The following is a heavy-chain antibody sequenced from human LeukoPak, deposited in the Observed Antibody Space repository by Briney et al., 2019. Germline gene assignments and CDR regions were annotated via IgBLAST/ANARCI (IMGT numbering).Heavy chain of an antibody. Sequence: SETLSLTCAVYGGSFSGYYWSWIRQPPGKGLEWIGEINHSGSTNYNPSLKSRVTISVDTSENQFSLKLSSVTAADTAVYYCARRESYYDFWSGVEKPYYYMDVWGKGTTVTVSS. CDR2: INHSGST. CDR1: GGSFSGYY. D-gene: IGHD3-3*01. CDR3: ARRESYYDFWSGVEKPYYYMDV. V-gene: IGHV4-34*01. J-gene: IGHJ6*03.